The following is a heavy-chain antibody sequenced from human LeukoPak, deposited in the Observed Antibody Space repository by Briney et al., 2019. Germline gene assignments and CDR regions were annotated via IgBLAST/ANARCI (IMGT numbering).Heavy chain of an antibody. D-gene: IGHD5-24*01. CDR3: ARARDDYINNWFDP. J-gene: IGHJ5*02. V-gene: IGHV4-30-4*01. CDR1: GGSISSDDYY. Sequence: SETLSLTCTVSGGSISSDDYYWSWIRRPPGKGLEWIGYIYYSGITYYNPSLKSRVTISVDTSKNQFSLKLSSVTAADTAVYYCARARDDYINNWFDPWGQGTLVTVSS. CDR2: IYYSGIT.